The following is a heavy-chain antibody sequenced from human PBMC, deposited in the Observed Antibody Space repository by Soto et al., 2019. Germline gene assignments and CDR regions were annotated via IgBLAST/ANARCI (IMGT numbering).Heavy chain of an antibody. CDR3: ARVRNGVGVMPTYYYYYYMDV. Sequence: QVQLQESGPGLVKPSETLSLTCTVSGGSISSYYWSWIRQPPGKGLEWIGYIYYSGSTNYNPSLKRRVTISVDTSKNQFSLKLSSVTAADTAVYYCARVRNGVGVMPTYYYYYYMDVWGKGTTVTVSS. CDR2: IYYSGST. V-gene: IGHV4-59*01. D-gene: IGHD3-16*01. J-gene: IGHJ6*03. CDR1: GGSISSYY.